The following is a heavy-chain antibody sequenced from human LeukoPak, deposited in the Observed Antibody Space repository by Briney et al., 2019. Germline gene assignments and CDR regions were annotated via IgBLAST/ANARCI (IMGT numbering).Heavy chain of an antibody. Sequence: GGSLRLSCAASGFSFSTYWMSWVRQAPGKGLEWVASTQPDGGAQYYVDSVRGRFTISRDNSKNTLYLQMNSLRAEDTAVYYCVKAKITMIENWFDPWGQGTLVTVSS. J-gene: IGHJ5*02. CDR2: TQPDGGAQ. D-gene: IGHD3-22*01. CDR1: GFSFSTYW. V-gene: IGHV3-7*03. CDR3: VKAKITMIENWFDP.